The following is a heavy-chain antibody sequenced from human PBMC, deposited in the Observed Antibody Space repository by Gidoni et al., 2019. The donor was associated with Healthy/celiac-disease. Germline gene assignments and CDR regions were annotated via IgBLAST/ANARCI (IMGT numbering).Heavy chain of an antibody. D-gene: IGHD6-19*01. Sequence: QVQLQQWRAGLLQPSETLSLTCAVSVGSFSGYYWSWIRQPPGKGLEWIGEINHSGSTNYNPSLKSRVTISVDTSKNQFSLKRSSVTAADTAVYYCARRQWLVRPFDYWGQGTLVTVSS. V-gene: IGHV4-34*01. CDR3: ARRQWLVRPFDY. CDR1: VGSFSGYY. J-gene: IGHJ4*02. CDR2: INHSGST.